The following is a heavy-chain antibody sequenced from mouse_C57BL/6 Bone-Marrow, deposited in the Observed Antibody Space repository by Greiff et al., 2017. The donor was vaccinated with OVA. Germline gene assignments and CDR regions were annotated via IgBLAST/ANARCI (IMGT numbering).Heavy chain of an antibody. J-gene: IGHJ2*01. CDR2: IYPGDGDT. CDR3: ARDYYGNYFDY. Sequence: VKLQESGPELVKPGASVKISCKASGYAFSSSWMNWVKQRPGKGLEWIGRIYPGDGDTNYNGKFKGKATLTADKSSSTAYMQLSSLTSEDSAVYFCARDYYGNYFDYWGQGTTLTVSS. V-gene: IGHV1-82*01. CDR1: GYAFSSSW. D-gene: IGHD1-1*01.